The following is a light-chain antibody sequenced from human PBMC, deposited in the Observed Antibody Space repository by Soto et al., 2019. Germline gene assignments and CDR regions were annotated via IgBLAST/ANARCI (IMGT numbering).Light chain of an antibody. J-gene: IGKJ2*01. Sequence: EIVMTQSPVTLSVSPGERATLSCRASQSVSSNLAWYQQKPGQAPRLLIYGASTMASGIPARFSGSGSGTAFTLTVSSLQSEDFAVYFWQHYNNLSMFTSGQGTKLEIK. CDR2: GAS. V-gene: IGKV3-15*01. CDR1: QSVSSN. CDR3: QHYNNLSMFT.